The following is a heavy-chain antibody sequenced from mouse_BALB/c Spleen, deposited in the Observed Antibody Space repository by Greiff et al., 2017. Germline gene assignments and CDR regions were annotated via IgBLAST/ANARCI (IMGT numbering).Heavy chain of an antibody. D-gene: IGHD1-1*01. CDR1: GYTFTSYW. V-gene: IGHV1-69*02. CDR2: IYPSDSYT. J-gene: IGHJ4*01. Sequence: QVQLQQAGAELVRPGASVKLSCKASGYTFTSYWINWVKQRPGQGLEWIGNIYPSDSYTNYNQKFKDKATLTVDKSSSTAYMQLSSPTSEDSAVYYCTRGGLLRTYYAMDYWGQGTSVTVSS. CDR3: TRGGLLRTYYAMDY.